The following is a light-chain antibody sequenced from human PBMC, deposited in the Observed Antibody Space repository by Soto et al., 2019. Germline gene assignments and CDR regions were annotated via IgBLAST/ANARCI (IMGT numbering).Light chain of an antibody. J-gene: IGKJ4*01. V-gene: IGKV3-11*01. CDR2: DAS. CDR1: QSISAY. Sequence: EIVLTQSPATLSLSPGETAALSCRASQSISAYLAWYQQKPCQAPRLLLFDASNIATGVAGRFRGSGSGTDFTLNISSLEPEDFAVYFCQHRSNWPLTFGGGTKVDLK. CDR3: QHRSNWPLT.